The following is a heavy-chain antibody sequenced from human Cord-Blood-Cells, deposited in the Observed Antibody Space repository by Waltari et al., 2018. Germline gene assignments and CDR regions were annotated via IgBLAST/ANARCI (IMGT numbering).Heavy chain of an antibody. CDR2: ISSSGSTI. D-gene: IGHD3-10*01. V-gene: IGHV3-48*03. J-gene: IGHJ4*02. CDR3: ARDWSGYFDY. CDR1: GFTFSSYE. Sequence: EVQLVESGGGLVQPGGSLRLSCAASGFTFSSYEMNWVRQAPGKGVEWVSYISSSGSTIYYADSVKGRFTISRDNAKNSLYLQMNSLRAEDTAVYYCARDWSGYFDYWGQGTLVTVSS.